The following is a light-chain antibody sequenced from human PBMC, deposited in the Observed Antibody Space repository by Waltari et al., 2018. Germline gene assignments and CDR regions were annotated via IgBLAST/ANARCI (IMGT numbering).Light chain of an antibody. V-gene: IGKV3-15*01. CDR1: QSVSNN. CDR3: QQYNNWPLYT. CDR2: DAS. J-gene: IGKJ2*01. Sequence: EAMMTQSPATLSVSPGDRATLSCRASQSVSNNVAWFQQKPGQAPSLLIYDASTRATGVPARFSGSGSGTEFTLTISSLKTEDFAVYYCQQYNNWPLYTFGQGTKLEIK.